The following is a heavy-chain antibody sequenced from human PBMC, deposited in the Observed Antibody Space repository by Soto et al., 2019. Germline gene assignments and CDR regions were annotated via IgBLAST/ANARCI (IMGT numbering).Heavy chain of an antibody. CDR2: ISSDGGST. V-gene: IGHV3-64D*06. Sequence: LRLSCSASGFTFSSYAMHWVRQAPGKGLEYVSAISSDGGSTYYADSVKGRFTISRDNSKNTLYLQMSSLRAEDTAVYYCVKDPTSSWFDPWGQGTLVTVSS. J-gene: IGHJ5*02. CDR1: GFTFSSYA. D-gene: IGHD3-16*01. CDR3: VKDPTSSWFDP.